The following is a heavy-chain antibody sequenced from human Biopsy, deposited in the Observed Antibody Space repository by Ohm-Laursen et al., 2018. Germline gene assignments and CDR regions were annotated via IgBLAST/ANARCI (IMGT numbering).Heavy chain of an antibody. V-gene: IGHV1-69*10. Sequence: SVKVSCKASGGTFSNYAISWVRQAPGEGLEWMGGIIAVSGLVNYAPKFQGRVSITADKSTTTAYMELSNLKSEDTAIYYCATPFQYYDSWGGYPPFDHWGQGTLVTVSS. D-gene: IGHD3-3*01. J-gene: IGHJ4*02. CDR2: IIAVSGLV. CDR3: ATPFQYYDSWGGYPPFDH. CDR1: GGTFSNYA.